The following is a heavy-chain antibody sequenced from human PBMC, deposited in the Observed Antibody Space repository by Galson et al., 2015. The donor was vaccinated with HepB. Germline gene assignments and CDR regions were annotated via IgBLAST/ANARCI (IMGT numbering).Heavy chain of an antibody. D-gene: IGHD1-26*01. CDR1: GSTFASSG. V-gene: IGHV3-23*01. CDR2: ISAGAGET. Sequence: SLRLSCAAAGSTFASSGMSWVRQAPGKGLEWVSLISAGAGETRYADSVKGRFTVSRDNSKNTLYLQMNSLRAEDTAIYYCAKSFYGGSYYFDSWGRGTLVTVSS. CDR3: AKSFYGGSYYFDS. J-gene: IGHJ4*02.